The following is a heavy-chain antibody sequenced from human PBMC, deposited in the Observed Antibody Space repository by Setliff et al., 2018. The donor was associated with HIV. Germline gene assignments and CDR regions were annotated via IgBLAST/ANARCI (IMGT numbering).Heavy chain of an antibody. V-gene: IGHV4-61*09. CDR3: ARVLDGNHYDAFNL. CDR2: ISTGGAT. J-gene: IGHJ3*01. CDR1: GASISGGSYY. D-gene: IGHD1-26*01. Sequence: PSETLSLTCTVSGASISGGSYYWNWIRQPAGKGLEWVGQISTGGATDYNSSLKSRVTISLDKSKNQFSLRLNSVTAADTAVYYCARVLDGNHYDAFNLWGQGTTVTVSS.